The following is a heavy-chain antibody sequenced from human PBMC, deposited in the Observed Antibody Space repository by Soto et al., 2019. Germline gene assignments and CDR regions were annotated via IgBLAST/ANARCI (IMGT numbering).Heavy chain of an antibody. CDR1: GYTLTELS. V-gene: IGHV1-24*01. Sequence: ASVKVSCKVSGYTLTELSMHWVRQAPGKGLEWMGGFDPEDGETIYAQKFQGRVTMTEDTSTDTAYMELSSLRSEDTAVYYCAACDIAARISSLAFDIWGQGTMVTVSS. D-gene: IGHD6-6*01. CDR3: AACDIAARISSLAFDI. J-gene: IGHJ3*02. CDR2: FDPEDGET.